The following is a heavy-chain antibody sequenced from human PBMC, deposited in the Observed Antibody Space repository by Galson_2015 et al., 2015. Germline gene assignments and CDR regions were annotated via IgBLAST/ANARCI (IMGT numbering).Heavy chain of an antibody. Sequence: LRLSCAASGFTFTTYTMNWVRQAPGKGLEWVSYISSYSTTIYYAESVKGRFTISRDNAKNSLYLQMSSLRDEDTAVYYCARDLSSPATFDLWGRGTLVTVSS. V-gene: IGHV3-48*02. CDR1: GFTFTTYT. CDR2: ISSYSTTI. J-gene: IGHJ2*01. D-gene: IGHD6-25*01. CDR3: ARDLSSPATFDL.